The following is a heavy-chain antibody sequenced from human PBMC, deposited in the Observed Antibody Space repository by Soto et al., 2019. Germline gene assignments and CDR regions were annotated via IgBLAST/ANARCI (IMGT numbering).Heavy chain of an antibody. CDR1: GFTFSGYY. D-gene: IGHD5-12*01. Sequence: GGSLRLSCAASGFTFSGYYMSWILQAPGKRLGWVSYISSSGSTIYYADSVKDRFTVSRDNAKNSLYLQMNSLRAEDTAVHYCAREIDYSGYENWGQGTLVTVAS. CDR3: AREIDYSGYEN. V-gene: IGHV3-11*01. J-gene: IGHJ4*02. CDR2: ISSSGSTI.